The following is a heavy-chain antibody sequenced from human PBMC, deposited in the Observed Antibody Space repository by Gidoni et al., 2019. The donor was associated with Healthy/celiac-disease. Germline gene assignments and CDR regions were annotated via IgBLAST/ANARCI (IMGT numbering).Heavy chain of an antibody. CDR3: ARDTATVTTQWAFDI. Sequence: PGKGLEWVAVIWYDGSNKYYADSVKGRFTISRDNSKNTLYLQMNSLRAEDTAVYYCARDTATVTTQWAFDIWGQGTMVTVSS. V-gene: IGHV3-33*01. J-gene: IGHJ3*02. CDR2: IWYDGSNK. D-gene: IGHD4-17*01.